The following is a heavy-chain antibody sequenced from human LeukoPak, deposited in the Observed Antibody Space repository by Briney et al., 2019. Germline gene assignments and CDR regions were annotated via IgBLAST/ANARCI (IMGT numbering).Heavy chain of an antibody. V-gene: IGHV1-18*01. J-gene: IGHJ4*02. Sequence: ASVKVSSKASGYTFTIYGTSLVRHAPAQGLEWMCWISAYNGNTNYAQKLDGRVTMTTDTSTSTAYMELRSLRSDDSAVYYCARDRYSSGGSCYSTGDYWGQGTLVTVSS. CDR1: GYTFTIYG. D-gene: IGHD2-15*01. CDR3: ARDRYSSGGSCYSTGDY. CDR2: ISAYNGNT.